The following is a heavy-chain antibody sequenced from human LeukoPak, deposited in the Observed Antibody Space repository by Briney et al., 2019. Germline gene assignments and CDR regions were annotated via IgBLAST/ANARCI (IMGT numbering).Heavy chain of an antibody. CDR1: GYTFTTYP. Sequence: ASVKVSCKASGYTFTTYPMYWVRQAPGQRLEWMGWINTGNDNTKYSQKFQDRITISRDTSASTAYMELSSLRSEDTAVYYCARDQDGQLWFWGQGTLVTVSS. CDR3: ARDQDGQLWF. D-gene: IGHD5-18*01. J-gene: IGHJ4*02. CDR2: INTGNDNT. V-gene: IGHV1-3*04.